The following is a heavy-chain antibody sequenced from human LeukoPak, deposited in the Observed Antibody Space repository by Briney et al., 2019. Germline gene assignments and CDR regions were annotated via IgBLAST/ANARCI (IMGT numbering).Heavy chain of an antibody. Sequence: GGSLRLSCAASGFTFSSHWMHWVRQAPGKGLVWVSRINSDGSSTSNADSVKGRFTISRDNAKNTLYLQMNNLRAEDTALYSCARAGEGSQSYGFDGWGRGTMVTVSS. J-gene: IGHJ3*01. V-gene: IGHV3-74*01. D-gene: IGHD1-26*01. CDR3: ARAGEGSQSYGFDG. CDR2: INSDGSST. CDR1: GFTFSSHW.